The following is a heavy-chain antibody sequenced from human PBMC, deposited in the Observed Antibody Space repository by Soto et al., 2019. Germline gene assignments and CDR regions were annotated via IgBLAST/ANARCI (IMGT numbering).Heavy chain of an antibody. CDR2: ISGDDRTI. CDR3: SRDWNWSFDY. D-gene: IGHD1-7*01. J-gene: IGHJ4*02. Sequence: GGSLRLSCEASGFAFISYSMNWVRQAPGKGLEWVAYISGDDRTINYADSVKGRFTISRDNARNSLYLQMSSLRAEDTAVYFCSRDWNWSFDYWGQGARVTVSS. V-gene: IGHV3-48*01. CDR1: GFAFISYS.